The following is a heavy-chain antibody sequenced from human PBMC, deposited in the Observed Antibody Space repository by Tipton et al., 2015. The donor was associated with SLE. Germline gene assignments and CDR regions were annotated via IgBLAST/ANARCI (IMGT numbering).Heavy chain of an antibody. Sequence: SLRLSCAASGFTFSSYWMSWVRQAPGKGLEWVANIKQDGSEKYYVDSVKGRFTISRDNAKNSLYLQMNSLRAEDTAVYYCARVGGAVAVKAFDYWGQGTLVTVSS. CDR2: IKQDGSEK. CDR1: GFTFSSYW. CDR3: ARVGGAVAVKAFDY. V-gene: IGHV3-7*01. J-gene: IGHJ4*02. D-gene: IGHD6-19*01.